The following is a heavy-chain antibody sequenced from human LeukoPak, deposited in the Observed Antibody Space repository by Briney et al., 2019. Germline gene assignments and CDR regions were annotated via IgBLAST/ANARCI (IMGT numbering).Heavy chain of an antibody. J-gene: IGHJ6*04. Sequence: GASVKVSCKASGGTFSSYAISWVRQAPGQGLEWMGGIIPIFGTANYAQKFQGRVTITADGSTSTAYMELSSLRSEDTAVYYCARAYTYYYGSGSYTYYGMDVWGKGTTVTVSS. V-gene: IGHV1-69*13. CDR2: IIPIFGTA. D-gene: IGHD3-10*01. CDR3: ARAYTYYYGSGSYTYYGMDV. CDR1: GGTFSSYA.